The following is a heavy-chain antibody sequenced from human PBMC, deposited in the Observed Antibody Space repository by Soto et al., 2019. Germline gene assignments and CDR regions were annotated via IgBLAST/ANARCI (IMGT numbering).Heavy chain of an antibody. D-gene: IGHD3-10*01. CDR1: GDTISTGGYT. V-gene: IGHV4-30-2*01. CDR3: ARERITMVRGVIIFYYGMDV. Sequence: SETLSLTCDVSGDTISTGGYTWAWIRQPPGEALEWIGHTYHSGNPYYNPSLKSRVIISVDRSKNQFSLKVRSVTAADTAVYYCARERITMVRGVIIFYYGMDVWGQGTTVTVSS. CDR2: TYHSGNP. J-gene: IGHJ6*02.